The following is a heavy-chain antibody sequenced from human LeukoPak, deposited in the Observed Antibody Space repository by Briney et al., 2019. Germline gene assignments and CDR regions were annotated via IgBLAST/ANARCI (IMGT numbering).Heavy chain of an antibody. J-gene: IGHJ4*02. CDR1: GFSFNAYW. D-gene: IGHD5-12*01. CDR3: ATFGLVAALDL. V-gene: IGHV3-7*01. CDR2: INPTGSET. Sequence: GGSLRLSCAASGFSFNAYWMAWVRQAPGTGLEWVANINPTGSETFHVDPVKGRFSISRDHAKNLVYLQMNSLRAEDTAVYYCATFGLVAALDLWGQGTLVTVSS.